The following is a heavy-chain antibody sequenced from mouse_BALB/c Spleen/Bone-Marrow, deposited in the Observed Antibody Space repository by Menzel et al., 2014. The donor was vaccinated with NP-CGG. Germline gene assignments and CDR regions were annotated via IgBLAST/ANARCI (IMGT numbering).Heavy chain of an antibody. CDR1: GYTFTSYW. CDR2: INPSNGRT. D-gene: IGHD2-1*01. J-gene: IGHJ2*01. Sequence: VQLQQSGAELVKPGASVKRSCKASGYTFTSYWMHWVKQRPGQGLEWIGEINPSNGRTNYNEKFKSKATLTVDKSSSTACMQLSSLTSEDSAVYYCARCYYGNYFDYWGQGTTLTVSS. V-gene: IGHV1S81*02. CDR3: ARCYYGNYFDY.